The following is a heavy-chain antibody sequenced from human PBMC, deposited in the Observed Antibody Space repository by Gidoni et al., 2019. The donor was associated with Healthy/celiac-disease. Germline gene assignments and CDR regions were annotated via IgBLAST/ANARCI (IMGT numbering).Heavy chain of an antibody. CDR3: ARDASDIVVVVAAGGGMDV. D-gene: IGHD2-15*01. CDR2: INPSGGST. V-gene: IGHV1-46*01. Sequence: QVQLVQSGAEVKKPGASVKVSCKASGYTLPSYYMHWVPQAPGQGLEWMGIINPSGGSTSYAQKFQGRVTMTRDTSTSTVYMELSSLRSEDTAVYYCARDASDIVVVVAAGGGMDVWGQGTTVTVSS. CDR1: GYTLPSYY. J-gene: IGHJ6*02.